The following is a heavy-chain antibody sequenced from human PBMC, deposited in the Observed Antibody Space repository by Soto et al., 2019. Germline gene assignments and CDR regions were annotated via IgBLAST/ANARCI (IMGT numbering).Heavy chain of an antibody. CDR1: GFTFSTYW. D-gene: IGHD3-10*01. CDR2: LKQEGSET. CDR3: ARDSGQRYYYDGMDV. Sequence: EVQLVESGGGLVQPGGSLRLSCEASGFTFSTYWMSWVRQAPGKGLEWVANLKQEGSETYYVDSVKGRFTNSRDNAKNSLYLQMNSLRAEDTAVYYCARDSGQRYYYDGMDVWGQGTAVTVSS. J-gene: IGHJ6*02. V-gene: IGHV3-7*01.